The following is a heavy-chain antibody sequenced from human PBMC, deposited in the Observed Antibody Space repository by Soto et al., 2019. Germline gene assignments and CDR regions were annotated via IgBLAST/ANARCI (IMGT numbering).Heavy chain of an antibody. CDR3: AKAYYDSSGAHDY. Sequence: GGSLRLSCAASGFTFSSYGMHWVRQAPGKGLEWVAVISYDGSNKYYADSVKGRFTISRDNSKNTLYLQMNSLRAEDTAVYYCAKAYYDSSGAHDYWGQGTLVTVSS. V-gene: IGHV3-30*18. CDR1: GFTFSSYG. D-gene: IGHD3-22*01. J-gene: IGHJ4*02. CDR2: ISYDGSNK.